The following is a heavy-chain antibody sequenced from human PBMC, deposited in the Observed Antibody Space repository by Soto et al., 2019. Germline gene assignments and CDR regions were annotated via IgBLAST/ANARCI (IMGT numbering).Heavy chain of an antibody. CDR2: VFHDGTA. Sequence: SETLSLTCAVSGVSLTSGNWWTWVRQSPQRGLEYIGEVFHDGTANYYPSFERRVAMSVDTSRNQFSLKLTSVTAADTAVYFCARLVYDTRLNYMYFDFWGPGTLVTVSS. CDR3: ARLVYDTRLNYMYFDF. CDR1: GVSLTSGNW. J-gene: IGHJ4*02. V-gene: IGHV4-4*02. D-gene: IGHD3-10*01.